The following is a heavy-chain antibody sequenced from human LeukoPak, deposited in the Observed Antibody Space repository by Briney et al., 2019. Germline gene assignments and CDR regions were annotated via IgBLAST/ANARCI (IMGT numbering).Heavy chain of an antibody. CDR3: ARDLGWLQSDY. Sequence: GGSLRLSCVAPGFSFSDHWMNWFRQAPGKGLEWVATIKKDGSEQYYVDSMKGRFTISRDNAKNSVYLQINSLRAEDTAVYYCARDLGWLQSDYWGQGTLVTVSS. J-gene: IGHJ4*02. CDR1: GFSFSDHW. V-gene: IGHV3-7*01. D-gene: IGHD5-24*01. CDR2: IKKDGSEQ.